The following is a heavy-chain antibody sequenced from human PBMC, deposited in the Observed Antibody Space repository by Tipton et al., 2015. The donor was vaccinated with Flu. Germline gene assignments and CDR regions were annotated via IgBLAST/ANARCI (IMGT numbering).Heavy chain of an antibody. CDR2: IYSGGST. J-gene: IGHJ4*02. CDR1: GFTVSSNY. V-gene: IGHV3-53*01. D-gene: IGHD2-2*01. Sequence: QLVQSGGGLIQRGGSLRLSCVVSGFTVSSNYMTWVRQAPGKGLEWVSVIYSGGSTKYADSVKGRFTISRDNSKNTLYLQMNSRRAEDTAVYYCARGRGYCVTTTCLLPFDFWGQGTLGTVSS. CDR3: ARGRGYCVTTTCLLPFDF.